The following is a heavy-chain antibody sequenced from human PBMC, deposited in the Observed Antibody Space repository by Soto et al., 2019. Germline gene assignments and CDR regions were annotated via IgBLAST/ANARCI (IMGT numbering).Heavy chain of an antibody. J-gene: IGHJ6*02. D-gene: IGHD2-21*01. Sequence: PSETLSLTCAVSGGSIRSSSWWTWLRQSPGKGLEWIGEFYHAGSPHYNPSFQSRVTISADTSKNLFSLRLTSATAADTAIYYCARASSFRGDFDFWGQGTAVTV. CDR1: GGSIRSSSW. CDR2: FYHAGSP. V-gene: IGHV4-4*02. CDR3: ARASSFRGDFDF.